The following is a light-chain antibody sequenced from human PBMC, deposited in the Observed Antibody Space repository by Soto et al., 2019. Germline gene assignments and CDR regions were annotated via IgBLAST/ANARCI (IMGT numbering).Light chain of an antibody. Sequence: EIVLTQSPATLSLSPGDRATLSCRASQSVENFLAWYQQKRGQAPRLLIFDVSTRAPGIPPRFSGSGSGTDFTLTISRLEPEDFATYYCQQYNSYPWTFGQGTKVEIK. CDR1: QSVENF. CDR3: QQYNSYPWT. J-gene: IGKJ1*01. V-gene: IGKV3-11*01. CDR2: DVS.